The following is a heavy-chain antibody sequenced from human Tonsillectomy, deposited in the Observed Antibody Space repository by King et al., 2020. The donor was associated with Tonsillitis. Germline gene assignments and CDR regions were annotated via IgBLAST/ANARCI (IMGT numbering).Heavy chain of an antibody. D-gene: IGHD2-2*01. CDR1: GFTFSSYG. CDR3: ARDLVGYCSSTSCHHFDY. J-gene: IGHJ4*02. V-gene: IGHV3-33*01. Sequence: VQLVESGGGVVQPGRSLRLSCAASGFTFSSYGMHCVRQAPGKGLEWVAVIWYDGGNKYYADSVKGRFTISRDNSKNTRYLQMNSLRAEDTAVYYCARDLVGYCSSTSCHHFDYWGQGTLVTVPS. CDR2: IWYDGGNK.